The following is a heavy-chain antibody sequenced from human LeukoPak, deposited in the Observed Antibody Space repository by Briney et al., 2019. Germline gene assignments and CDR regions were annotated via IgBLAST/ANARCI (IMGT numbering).Heavy chain of an antibody. D-gene: IGHD3-3*01. V-gene: IGHV3-23*01. Sequence: GGSLRLSCAASGFTFSSYAMSWVRQAPGKGLEWVSAISGSGGSTYYADSVKGRFTISRDNSKNTLYLQMNSLRAEDTAVYYCAKETYDFWGGYYTEYFQHWGQGTLVTVSS. CDR3: AKETYDFWGGYYTEYFQH. J-gene: IGHJ1*01. CDR1: GFTFSSYA. CDR2: ISGSGGST.